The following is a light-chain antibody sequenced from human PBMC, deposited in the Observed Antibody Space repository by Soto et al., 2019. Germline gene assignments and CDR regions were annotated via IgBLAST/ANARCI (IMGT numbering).Light chain of an antibody. V-gene: IGKV1D-12*01. CDR3: QQANSFPYT. Sequence: DIQMTQSPSSVSASVGDRVTITCRASQDISSWLAWYQQKPGKAPKLLIYAASSLQSGVPPRFSGSGSGTDFTLPISSLQPEDFATYYCQQANSFPYTFGQGTKLEIK. CDR2: AAS. J-gene: IGKJ2*01. CDR1: QDISSW.